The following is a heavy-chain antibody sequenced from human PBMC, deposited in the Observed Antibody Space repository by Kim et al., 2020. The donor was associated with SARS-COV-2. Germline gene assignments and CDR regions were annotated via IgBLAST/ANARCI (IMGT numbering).Heavy chain of an antibody. CDR3: AILAAAGTVYYYYGMDV. J-gene: IGHJ6*02. Sequence: LKSRVTISVDKSKNQFSLKLSSVTAADTAVYYCAILAAAGTVYYYYGMDVWGQGTTVTVSS. D-gene: IGHD6-13*01. V-gene: IGHV4-4*02.